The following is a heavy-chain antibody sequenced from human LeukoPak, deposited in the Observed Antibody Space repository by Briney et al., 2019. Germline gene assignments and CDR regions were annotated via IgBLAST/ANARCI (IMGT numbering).Heavy chain of an antibody. Sequence: SVKVSCKASGGTFSSYAISWVRQAPGQGLEWMGGIIPIFGTANYAQKFQGRVTITADESTSTAYMELSSLRSEDTAVYYCAREDYYDSGSNDYWGQGTLVTVSS. V-gene: IGHV1-69*13. CDR1: GGTFSSYA. CDR3: AREDYYDSGSNDY. CDR2: IIPIFGTA. D-gene: IGHD3-22*01. J-gene: IGHJ4*02.